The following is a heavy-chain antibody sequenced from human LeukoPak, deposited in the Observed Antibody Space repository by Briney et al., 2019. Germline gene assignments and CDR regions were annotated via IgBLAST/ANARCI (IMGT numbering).Heavy chain of an antibody. V-gene: IGHV3-48*03. D-gene: IGHD3-3*01. CDR1: GFTFSSYE. Sequence: PGGSLRLSCAASGFTFSSYEMNWVRQAPGKGLEWVSYISSSGSTIYYADSVKGRFTISRDNAKNSLYLQMNSLRAEDTAVYYCARLYSEWSLYYYMDVWGKGTTVTISS. CDR2: ISSSGSTI. CDR3: ARLYSEWSLYYYMDV. J-gene: IGHJ6*03.